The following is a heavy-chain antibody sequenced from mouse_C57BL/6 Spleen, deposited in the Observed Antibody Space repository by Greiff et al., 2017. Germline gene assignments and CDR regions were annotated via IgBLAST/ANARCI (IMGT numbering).Heavy chain of an antibody. D-gene: IGHD6-1*01. V-gene: IGHV1-64*01. CDR3: AREGSTYAMDY. Sequence: QVQLQQSGAELVKPGASVKLSCKASGYTFTSYWMHWVKQRPGQGLEWIGMIHPNSGSTNYNEKFKSKATLTVDKSSSTAYMQLSSLTSEDSAVYCCAREGSTYAMDYWGQGTSVTVSS. CDR2: IHPNSGST. CDR1: GYTFTSYW. J-gene: IGHJ4*01.